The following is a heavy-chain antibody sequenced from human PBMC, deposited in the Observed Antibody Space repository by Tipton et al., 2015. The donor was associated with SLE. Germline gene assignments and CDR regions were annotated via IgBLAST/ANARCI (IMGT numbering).Heavy chain of an antibody. Sequence: SLRLSCTASGFTFSSYAMHWVRQAPGKGLEWVAVISYDGSNKYCADSVKGRFTISRDNSKNTLYLQMNSLRAEDTAVYYCATCIVVVPAAIAEYFQHWGQGTLVTVSS. CDR2: ISYDGSNK. CDR1: GFTFSSYA. D-gene: IGHD2-2*01. CDR3: ATCIVVVPAAIAEYFQH. V-gene: IGHV3-30*04. J-gene: IGHJ1*01.